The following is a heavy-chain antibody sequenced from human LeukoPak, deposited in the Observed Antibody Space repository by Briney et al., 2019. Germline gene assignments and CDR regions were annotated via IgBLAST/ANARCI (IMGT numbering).Heavy chain of an antibody. CDR2: IKQDGSEK. J-gene: IGHJ4*02. V-gene: IGHV3-7*01. Sequence: PGGSLRLSCAASGFTFSTYWMSWIRQTPGKGLEWVANIKQDGSEKYYVDSVKGRFTISRDNDQNSLYLQMSSLRAEDTAVYYCTRDPRGGVIGIVVAGTWWYWGRGTLVTVSS. CDR3: TRDPRGGVIGIVVAGTWWY. D-gene: IGHD6-19*01. CDR1: GFTFSTYW.